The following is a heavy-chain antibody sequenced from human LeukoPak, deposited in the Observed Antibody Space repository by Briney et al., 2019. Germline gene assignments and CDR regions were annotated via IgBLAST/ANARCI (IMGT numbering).Heavy chain of an antibody. CDR1: GFTFDDYG. CDR2: INWNGGST. Sequence: PGGSLRLSCAASGFTFDDYGMSWVRQAPGKGLEWVSGINWNGGSTGYADSVKGRFTISKDNSKNTLYLQMNSLRAEDTALYFCGKDGRDGAPRAFDIWGQGTMVTVSS. D-gene: IGHD1-26*01. V-gene: IGHV3-20*04. CDR3: GKDGRDGAPRAFDI. J-gene: IGHJ3*02.